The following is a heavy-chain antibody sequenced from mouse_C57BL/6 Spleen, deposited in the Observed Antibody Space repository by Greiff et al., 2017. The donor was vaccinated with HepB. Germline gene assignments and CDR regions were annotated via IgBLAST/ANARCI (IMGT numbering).Heavy chain of an antibody. D-gene: IGHD1-1*01. V-gene: IGHV1-55*01. CDR1: GYTFTSYW. CDR2: IYPGSGST. J-gene: IGHJ2*01. CDR3: ARSGGSSGDFDY. Sequence: QVQLQQPGAELVKPGASVKMSCKASGYTFTSYWITWVKQRPGQGLEWIGNIYPGSGSTNYNEKFKSKATLTVDTSSSTAYMQLSSLTSEDSAVYYCARSGGSSGDFDYWGQGTTLTVSS.